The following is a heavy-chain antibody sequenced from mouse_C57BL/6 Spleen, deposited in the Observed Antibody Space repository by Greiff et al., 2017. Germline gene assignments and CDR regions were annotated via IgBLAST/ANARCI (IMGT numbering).Heavy chain of an antibody. D-gene: IGHD1-1*01. CDR2: IDTYVSYT. CDR1: GYTFTSYW. J-gene: IGHJ3*01. V-gene: IGHV1-59*01. CDR3: ANYYGRVPLY. Sequence: VQLQQPGAELVRPGPSVKLSCKASGYTFTSYWMHWVKQRPGQGLEWIGVIDTYVSYTNYNQKFKGKATLTVDTSSSTAYMQLSSLTAEDSAVYYCANYYGRVPLYWGQGTLVTVSA.